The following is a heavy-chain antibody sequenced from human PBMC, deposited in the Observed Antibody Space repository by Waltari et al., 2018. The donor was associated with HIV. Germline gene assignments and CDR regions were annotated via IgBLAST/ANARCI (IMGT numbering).Heavy chain of an antibody. D-gene: IGHD6-13*01. CDR2: IYSGGST. Sequence: VQLVESGGGLIQPGGSLRLPCAASRFTASSNYIYWFPQAPGKGLEWVAVIYSGGSTYYADSVKGRFTISRDNSKNTLYLQMNSLRAEDTAVYYCARGGAAAGTLTFDYWGQGTLVTVSS. V-gene: IGHV3-53*01. CDR3: ARGGAAAGTLTFDY. CDR1: RFTASSNY. J-gene: IGHJ4*02.